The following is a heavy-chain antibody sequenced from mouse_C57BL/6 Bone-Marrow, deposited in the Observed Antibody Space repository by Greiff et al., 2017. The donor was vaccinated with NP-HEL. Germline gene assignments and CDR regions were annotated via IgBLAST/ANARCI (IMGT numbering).Heavy chain of an antibody. CDR1: GYSFTGYY. Sequence: VQLQQSGPELVKPGASVKISCKASGYSFTGYYMNWVKQSPEKSLEWIGEINPSTGGTTYNQKFKAKATLTVDKSSSTAYMQLKSLTSEDSAVYYCARRAYYSNFPWFAYWGQGTLVTVSA. D-gene: IGHD2-5*01. J-gene: IGHJ3*01. CDR3: ARRAYYSNFPWFAY. CDR2: INPSTGGT. V-gene: IGHV1-42*01.